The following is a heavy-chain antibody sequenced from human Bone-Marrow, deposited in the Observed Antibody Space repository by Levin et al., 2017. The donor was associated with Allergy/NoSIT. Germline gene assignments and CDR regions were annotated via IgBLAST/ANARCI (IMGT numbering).Heavy chain of an antibody. CDR2: IFPDDSDT. Sequence: GGSLRLSCEASGYSFTSYWIGWVRQMPGKGLEWMGSIFPDDSDTKYSPSFQGQVTFSADKSISTAYLQWSSLKASDPAIYYCARRGYCSSTNCYWYAFEIWGQGTMVIVSS. D-gene: IGHD2-2*01. J-gene: IGHJ3*02. CDR3: ARRGYCSSTNCYWYAFEI. CDR1: GYSFTSYW. V-gene: IGHV5-51*01.